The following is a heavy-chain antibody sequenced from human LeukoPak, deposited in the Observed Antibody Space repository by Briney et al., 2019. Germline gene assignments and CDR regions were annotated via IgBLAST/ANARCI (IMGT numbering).Heavy chain of an antibody. D-gene: IGHD3-22*01. CDR3: ARVRLDSSGYPDAFDI. CDR1: GFTFSNYW. CDR2: IKQDGSEK. J-gene: IGHJ3*02. V-gene: IGHV3-7*01. Sequence: GGSLRLSCAASGFTFSNYWMSWVRQAPGKGLEWVANIKQDGSEKNYVDSVKGRFTISRDNAKNSLYLQMNSLRVEDTAVYYCARVRLDSSGYPDAFDIWGQGTMVTVSS.